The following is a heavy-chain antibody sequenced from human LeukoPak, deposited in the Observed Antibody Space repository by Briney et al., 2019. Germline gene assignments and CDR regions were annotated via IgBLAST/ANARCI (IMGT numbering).Heavy chain of an antibody. CDR2: TVGSRPDT. CDR3: AKGIVVVISGNAFDI. D-gene: IGHD3-22*01. Sequence: GGSLRLSCAASGFTFSSYSMSWVRQTPGKGLEWVSATVGSRPDTYHADSVKGRFTISRDNSKNSLYLQMNSLRAEDTAVYYCAKGIVVVISGNAFDIWGQGTMVTVSS. V-gene: IGHV3-23*01. J-gene: IGHJ3*02. CDR1: GFTFSSYS.